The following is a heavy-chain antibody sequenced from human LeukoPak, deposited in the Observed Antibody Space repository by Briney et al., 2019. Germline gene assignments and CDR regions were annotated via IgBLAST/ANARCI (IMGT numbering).Heavy chain of an antibody. J-gene: IGHJ4*02. CDR2: ISSSSSTI. Sequence: GGSLRLSCAASGFTFSSYSMNWVRQAPGKGLEWVSYISSSSSTIYYADSVKGRFTISRDNAKNSLYLQMNSLRAEDTAVYYCARDEEDGYNKGDYFDYWGQGTLVTVSS. CDR3: ARDEEDGYNKGDYFDY. V-gene: IGHV3-48*04. D-gene: IGHD5-24*01. CDR1: GFTFSSYS.